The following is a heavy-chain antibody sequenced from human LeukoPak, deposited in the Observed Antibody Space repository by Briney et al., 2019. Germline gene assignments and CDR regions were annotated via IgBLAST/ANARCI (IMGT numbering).Heavy chain of an antibody. Sequence: GRSLRLSCAASGFTFDDHAMQWVRQAPGKGLEWVSGISWNSGSIGYADSVKGRFTISRDNAKNSLYLQMNSLRAEDTAFYYCTKSSGSYYNAHNFDYWGQGTLVTVSS. CDR1: GFTFDDHA. CDR3: TKSSGSYYNAHNFDY. D-gene: IGHD3-10*01. CDR2: ISWNSGSI. J-gene: IGHJ4*02. V-gene: IGHV3-9*01.